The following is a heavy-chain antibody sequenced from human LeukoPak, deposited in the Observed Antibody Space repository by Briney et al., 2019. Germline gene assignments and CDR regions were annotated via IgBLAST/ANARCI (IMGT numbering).Heavy chain of an antibody. CDR1: GGTFSSYA. CDR2: IIPIFGTA. J-gene: IGHJ4*02. CDR3: ARAPYYYDSSGYYWHYFDY. D-gene: IGHD3-22*01. V-gene: IGHV1-69*13. Sequence: ASVKVSCKASGGTFSSYATSWVRQAPGQGLEWMGGIIPIFGTANYAQKFQGRVTITADESTSTAYMELSSLRSEDTAVYYCARAPYYYDSSGYYWHYFDYWGQGTLVTVSS.